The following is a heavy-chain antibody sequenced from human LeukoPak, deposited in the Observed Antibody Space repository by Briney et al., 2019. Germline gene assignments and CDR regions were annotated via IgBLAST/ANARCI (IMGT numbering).Heavy chain of an antibody. D-gene: IGHD2-2*01. CDR2: IHYSGST. CDR1: SGSISNYY. Sequence: SETLSLTCGVSSGSISNYYWSWIRQPPGKGLEWIAYIHYSGSTHNNPSLKSRVTISVDTSKNQFSLKLSSVTAADTAVYYCARAYCSSTSCYGLGRGYYYYYYMDVWGKGTTVTVSS. J-gene: IGHJ6*03. V-gene: IGHV4-59*01. CDR3: ARAYCSSTSCYGLGRGYYYYYYMDV.